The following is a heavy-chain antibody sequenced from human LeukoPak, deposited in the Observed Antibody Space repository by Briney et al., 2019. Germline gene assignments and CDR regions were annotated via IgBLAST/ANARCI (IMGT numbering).Heavy chain of an antibody. Sequence: GESLKISCKGSGYSFNSYWISWVRQMPGKGLEGGGRIDCSDSHTKYRPSFQGHVPISPDKSISTAYLQWSSLDASHTAMYYCGREFGQYFDWCDWGQGTLVIVAS. D-gene: IGHD3-9*01. CDR2: IDCSDSHT. J-gene: IGHJ1*01. CDR1: GYSFNSYW. V-gene: IGHV5-10-1*01. CDR3: GREFGQYFDWCD.